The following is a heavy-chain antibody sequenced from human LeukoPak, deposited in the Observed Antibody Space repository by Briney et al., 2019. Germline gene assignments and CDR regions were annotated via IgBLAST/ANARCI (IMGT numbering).Heavy chain of an antibody. D-gene: IGHD5-24*01. V-gene: IGHV4-59*01. J-gene: IGHJ3*02. CDR3: ARARGATIFQSAFDI. CDR1: GGSISSYY. CDR2: IYNSGST. Sequence: SETLSLTCTVSGGSISSYYWSWIRQPPGKGLEWIGYIYNSGSTNYNSSLKSRVTISADTSKNQFSLKLSSVTAADAAVYYCARARGATIFQSAFDIWGQGTMVTVSS.